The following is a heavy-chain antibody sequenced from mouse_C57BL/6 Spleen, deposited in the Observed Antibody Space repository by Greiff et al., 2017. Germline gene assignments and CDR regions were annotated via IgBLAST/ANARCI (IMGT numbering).Heavy chain of an antibody. CDR3: ARRDYYGSRDMDY. Sequence: VQLQQSGAELVMPGASVKLSCKASGYTFTSYWMHWVKQRPGQGLEWIGEIDPSDSYTNYNQKFKGKSTLTVDKSSSTAYMQLSSLTSEDSAVYYCARRDYYGSRDMDYWGQGTSVTVSS. V-gene: IGHV1-69*01. CDR1: GYTFTSYW. D-gene: IGHD1-1*01. J-gene: IGHJ4*01. CDR2: IDPSDSYT.